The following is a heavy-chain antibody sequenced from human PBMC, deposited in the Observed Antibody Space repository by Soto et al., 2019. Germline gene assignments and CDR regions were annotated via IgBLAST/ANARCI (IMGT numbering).Heavy chain of an antibody. D-gene: IGHD7-27*01. CDR1: GFTVSSNY. J-gene: IGHJ4*02. V-gene: IGHV3-66*01. CDR3: AREPAWGHFDY. CDR2: IYSGGST. Sequence: GGSLRLSCAASGFTVSSNYMSWVRQAPGKGLEWVSVIYSGGSTYYADSVKGRFTISRDNSKNTLYLQMNSLRAEDTAVYYCAREPAWGHFDYWGQGTLVTVSS.